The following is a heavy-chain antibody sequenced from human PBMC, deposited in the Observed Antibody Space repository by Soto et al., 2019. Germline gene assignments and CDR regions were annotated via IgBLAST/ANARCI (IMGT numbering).Heavy chain of an antibody. V-gene: IGHV3-23*01. CDR2: ISGSDSST. CDR3: ARGRYSSSWYDAFDI. CDR1: GFIFSSYA. J-gene: IGHJ3*02. Sequence: EVQLLESGGGLVQPGGSLRLSCAASGFIFSSYAMSWVRQAPGKGLEWVSGISGSDSSTYYADSVKGRFTISRDNSKSTLYLQMNSLRAEDTAVYYCARGRYSSSWYDAFDIWGQGTMVTVSS. D-gene: IGHD6-13*01.